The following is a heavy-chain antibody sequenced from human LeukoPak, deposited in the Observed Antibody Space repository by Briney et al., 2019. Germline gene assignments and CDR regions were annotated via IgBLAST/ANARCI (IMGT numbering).Heavy chain of an antibody. D-gene: IGHD6-13*01. CDR3: ARGRYSSSWTDY. CDR1: GGSFSGYY. CDR2: INHSGST. Sequence: SETLSLTCVVYGGSFSGYYWSWIRQPPGKGLEWIGEINHSGSTNYNPSLKSRVTISVDTSKNQFSLKLSSVTAADTAVYYCARGRYSSSWTDYWGQGTLVTVSS. V-gene: IGHV4-34*01. J-gene: IGHJ4*02.